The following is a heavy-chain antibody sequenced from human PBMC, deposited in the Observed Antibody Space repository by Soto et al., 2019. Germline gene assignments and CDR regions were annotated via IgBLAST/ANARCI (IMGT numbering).Heavy chain of an antibody. Sequence: ASETLSLTCTVSGGSVRSDNYYWSWIRQPPGKGLEWIGSLYYGGSTFYNPSLKSRVTISLDTSKNQFSLRLTSVTAADTAIYYCARQLPVGATSWFDPWGQGTLVTVSS. D-gene: IGHD1-26*01. J-gene: IGHJ5*02. CDR1: GGSVRSDNYY. CDR3: ARQLPVGATSWFDP. CDR2: LYYGGST. V-gene: IGHV4-39*01.